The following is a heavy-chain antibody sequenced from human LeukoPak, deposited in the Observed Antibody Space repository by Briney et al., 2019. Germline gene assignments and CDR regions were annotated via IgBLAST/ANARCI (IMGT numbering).Heavy chain of an antibody. CDR1: GYTFTSYY. D-gene: IGHD3-22*01. J-gene: IGHJ5*02. CDR2: INPSGGST. V-gene: IGHV1-46*01. CDR3: ARGRFVGYYDSSGYYTHWFDP. Sequence: ASVKVSCKASGYTFTSYYMHWVRQAPGQGLEWMGIINPSGGSTSYAQKFQGRVTMTRDMSTSTVYMELSSLRSEDTAVYYCARGRFVGYYDSSGYYTHWFDPWGQGTLVTVPS.